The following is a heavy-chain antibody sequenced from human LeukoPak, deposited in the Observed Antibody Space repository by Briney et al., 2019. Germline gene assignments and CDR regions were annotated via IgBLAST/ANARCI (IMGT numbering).Heavy chain of an antibody. CDR3: AREGSDYGDSYDY. CDR1: GFTFSSYD. D-gene: IGHD4-17*01. Sequence: GGSLRLSCAASGFTFSSYDIYWVRQAPGKGLEWVAFIRYDGAKTDYADSVKGRFTISRDNSKNTVYLQMNSLRAEDTAVYYCAREGSDYGDSYDYWGQGTLVTVSS. CDR2: IRYDGAKT. J-gene: IGHJ4*02. V-gene: IGHV3-30*02.